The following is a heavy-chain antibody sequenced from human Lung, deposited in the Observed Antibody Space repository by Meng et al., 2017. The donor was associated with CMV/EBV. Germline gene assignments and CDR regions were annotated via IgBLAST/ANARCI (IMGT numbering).Heavy chain of an antibody. CDR3: ARQLYCSSTSCYTNAFDI. CDR1: GYSFTSYW. CDR2: IYPGDSDT. D-gene: IGHD2-2*02. V-gene: IGHV5-51*01. J-gene: IGHJ3*02. Sequence: KVSXKGSGYSFTSYWIGWVRQMPGKGLERMGIIYPGDSDTRYSPSFQGQVTISADKSISTAYLQWSSLKASDTAMYYCARQLYCSSTSCYTNAFDIWGKGTMVTVSS.